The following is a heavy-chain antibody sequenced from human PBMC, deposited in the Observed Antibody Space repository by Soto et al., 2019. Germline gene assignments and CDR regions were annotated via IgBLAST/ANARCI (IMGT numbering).Heavy chain of an antibody. CDR3: AFSTGWALWFAP. J-gene: IGHJ5*02. Sequence: PGGSLRLSFAGSGVTFSAYRLNWVRRAPGKGLEWVAYITSSSSTRYYADSVKGRFIISRDNAKNSLYLQMNSLRVEDTAVYYCAFSTGWALWFAPWGQGT. D-gene: IGHD6-25*01. CDR2: ITSSSSTR. V-gene: IGHV3-48*01. CDR1: GVTFSAYR.